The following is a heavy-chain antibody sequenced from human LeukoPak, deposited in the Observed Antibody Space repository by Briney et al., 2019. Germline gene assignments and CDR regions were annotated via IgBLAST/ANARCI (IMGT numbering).Heavy chain of an antibody. J-gene: IGHJ6*02. Sequence: GGSLRLSCAVSGFIFSSYAMHWVRQAPGKGLEWVANIKQDGSEKYYVDSVKGRFTISRDNAKNSLYLQMNSLRVEDTAVYYCVRAMDVWGQGTTVTVSS. V-gene: IGHV3-7*03. CDR3: VRAMDV. CDR1: GFIFSSYA. CDR2: IKQDGSEK.